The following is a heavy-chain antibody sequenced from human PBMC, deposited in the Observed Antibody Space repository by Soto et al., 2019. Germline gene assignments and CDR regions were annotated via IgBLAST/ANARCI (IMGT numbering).Heavy chain of an antibody. CDR3: ARDRQQLVLGAFDI. V-gene: IGHV3-72*01. CDR2: IRNKADSYTT. D-gene: IGHD6-13*01. J-gene: IGHJ3*02. CDR1: GFTFSDLH. Sequence: PGGSLRLSCEASGFTFSDLHMDWVRQAPGKGLEWVGRIRNKADSYTTHYAASVKGRFTVSRDDSKSSLYLQMNSLRAEDTAVYYCARDRQQLVLGAFDIWGQGTMVTVSS.